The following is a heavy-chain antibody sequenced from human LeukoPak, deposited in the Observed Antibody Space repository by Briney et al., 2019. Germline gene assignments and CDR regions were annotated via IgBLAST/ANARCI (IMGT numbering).Heavy chain of an antibody. CDR3: AREPARLRAFDI. CDR2: IYYSGST. V-gene: IGHV4-39*02. CDR1: GGSINSSNYY. Sequence: SETLSLTCTVSGGSINSSNYYWGWIRQPPGTGLEWIGSIYYSGSTYYNPSLKSRVTISVDTSKNQFSLKLSSVTAADTAVYYCAREPARLRAFDIWGQGTMVTVSS. J-gene: IGHJ3*02. D-gene: IGHD2-15*01.